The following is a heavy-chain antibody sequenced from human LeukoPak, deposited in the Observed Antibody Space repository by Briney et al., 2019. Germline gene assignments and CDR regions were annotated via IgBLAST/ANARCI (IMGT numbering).Heavy chain of an antibody. CDR2: IRYDGSNK. Sequence: GGSLRLSCAASGFTFSSYGMHWVRQAPGKGLEWVAFIRYDGSNKYYADSVKGRFTISRDNSKNTLYLQMNSLRAEDTAVYYCAKDQQWLVSQFFDYWGQGTLVTVSS. D-gene: IGHD6-19*01. J-gene: IGHJ4*02. CDR1: GFTFSSYG. CDR3: AKDQQWLVSQFFDY. V-gene: IGHV3-30*02.